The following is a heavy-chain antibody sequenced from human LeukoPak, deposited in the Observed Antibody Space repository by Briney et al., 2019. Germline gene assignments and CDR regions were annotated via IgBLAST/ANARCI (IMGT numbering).Heavy chain of an antibody. Sequence: GGSLRLSCAASGFTFSSYAMHWVRQAPGKGLEWVAVISYDGSNKYYADSVKGRFTSSRDNSKNTLYLQMNSLRAEDTAVYYCARPSAYYYYGMDVWGQGTTVTVSS. CDR2: ISYDGSNK. CDR3: ARPSAYYYYGMDV. CDR1: GFTFSSYA. V-gene: IGHV3-30-3*01. J-gene: IGHJ6*02. D-gene: IGHD6-6*01.